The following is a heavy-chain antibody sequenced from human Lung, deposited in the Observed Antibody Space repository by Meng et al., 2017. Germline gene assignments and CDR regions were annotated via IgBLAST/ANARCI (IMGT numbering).Heavy chain of an antibody. CDR3: AVMGLYGDYDNWYFDL. J-gene: IGHJ2*01. V-gene: IGHV1-18*01. Sequence: QVQLVQSGAEVKKPGAPVKVSCKVSGYTFIRYGISWVRQAPGQGLEWMGWISTYNGNTNYAQKFQGRVTMTTDTSTSTAYMELRSLRSDDTAVYYCAVMGLYGDYDNWYFDLWGRGTLVTVSS. D-gene: IGHD4-17*01. CDR2: ISTYNGNT. CDR1: GYTFIRYG.